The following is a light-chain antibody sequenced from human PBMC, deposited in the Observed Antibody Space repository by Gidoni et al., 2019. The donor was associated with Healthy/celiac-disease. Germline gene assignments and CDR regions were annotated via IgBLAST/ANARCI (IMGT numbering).Light chain of an antibody. J-gene: IGKJ3*01. CDR2: DAS. V-gene: IGKV3-11*01. Sequence: EIVLTQSPATLSLSPGERATLSCRASQSVSSYLAWYQQTPGQAPRLLIYDASNRATGIPARFSGSWSGTDFTLTISSLEPEDFAVYYCQQRSNWPPEITFGPGTKVDIK. CDR3: QQRSNWPPEIT. CDR1: QSVSSY.